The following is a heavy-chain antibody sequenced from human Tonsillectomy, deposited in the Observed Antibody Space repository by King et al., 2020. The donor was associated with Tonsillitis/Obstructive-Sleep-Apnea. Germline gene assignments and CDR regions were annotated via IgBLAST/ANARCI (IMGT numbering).Heavy chain of an antibody. D-gene: IGHD4-17*01. V-gene: IGHV4-31*03. CDR3: ARGDDYDNYLDY. Sequence: QLQESGPGLVKPSHTLSLTCTVSGGSIRSGGYYWTWIRQHPGKGLEWIGYIYYSGITYYNPSLKSRITISLDTSEDQFSLKLSSVTAADTAVYYCARGDDYDNYLDYWGQGTLVTVSS. J-gene: IGHJ4*02. CDR1: GGSIRSGGYY. CDR2: IYYSGIT.